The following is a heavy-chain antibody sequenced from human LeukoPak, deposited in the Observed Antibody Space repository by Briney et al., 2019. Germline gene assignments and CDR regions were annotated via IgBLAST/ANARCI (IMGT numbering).Heavy chain of an antibody. V-gene: IGHV3-74*01. CDR1: GFTFSTNW. CDR2: INGDGSRT. CDR3: ARGATYAYYFDY. J-gene: IGHJ4*02. D-gene: IGHD4-17*01. Sequence: GGSLRLSCAASGFTFSTNWMHWVRQAPGKGLVWVSRINGDGSRTNYADSVEGRFTISRDNAKNTVYLQMNSLRAEDTAVYYCARGATYAYYFDYWGQGILATVSA.